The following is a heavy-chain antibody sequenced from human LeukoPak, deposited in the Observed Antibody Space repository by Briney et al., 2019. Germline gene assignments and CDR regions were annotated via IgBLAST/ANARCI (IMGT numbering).Heavy chain of an antibody. Sequence: GASVKVSCKASGYTFTSYGISWVRQAPEQGLEWMGWISAYNGNTNYAQKLQGRVTMTTDTSTSTAYMELRSLRSDDTAVYYCARDNRAAAGSQFQHWGQGTLVTVSS. CDR2: ISAYNGNT. CDR3: ARDNRAAAGSQFQH. J-gene: IGHJ1*01. V-gene: IGHV1-18*01. CDR1: GYTFTSYG. D-gene: IGHD6-13*01.